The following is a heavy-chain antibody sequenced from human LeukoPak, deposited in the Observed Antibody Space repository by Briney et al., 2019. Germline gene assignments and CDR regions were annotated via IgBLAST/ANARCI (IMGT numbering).Heavy chain of an antibody. CDR2: ISGVSDST. CDR3: ATESKWLPTY. V-gene: IGHV3-23*01. D-gene: IGHD5-12*01. Sequence: GGSLRLSCAASGFTFSSYAMGWVRQAPGKGLEWVSDISGVSDSTHYADSVKGRFTISRDNSKNTLYLQMNSLRAEDTAVYYCATESKWLPTYWGQGTLVTVSS. CDR1: GFTFSSYA. J-gene: IGHJ4*02.